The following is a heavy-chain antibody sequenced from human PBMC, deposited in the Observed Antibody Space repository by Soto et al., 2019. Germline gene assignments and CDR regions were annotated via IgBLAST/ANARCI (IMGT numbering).Heavy chain of an antibody. CDR1: GASISNDNW. D-gene: IGHD2-8*01. Sequence: QVHLQESGPGLVKPSETLSVTCDVSGASISNDNWWSWVRQPPGEGLQWIGEVHHVGYTNYNPSLKSRVSMSVDRSKNQFFLSLTSVTAADTAVYYCTKNSAYALDYWAQGTLVTVSS. CDR3: TKNSAYALDY. V-gene: IGHV4-4*02. J-gene: IGHJ4*02. CDR2: VHHVGYT.